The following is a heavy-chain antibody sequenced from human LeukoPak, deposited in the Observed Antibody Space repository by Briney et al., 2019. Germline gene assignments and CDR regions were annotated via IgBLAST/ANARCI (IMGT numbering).Heavy chain of an antibody. CDR3: ATATYSGSYRYFDY. Sequence: VASVKVSCKVSGYTLTELSMHWVRQAPGKGLEWMGGFDPEDGEAIYAQKFQGRVTMTEDTSTDTAYMELSSLRSEDTAVYYCATATYSGSYRYFDYWGQGTLVTVSS. CDR1: GYTLTELS. J-gene: IGHJ4*02. CDR2: FDPEDGEA. D-gene: IGHD1-26*01. V-gene: IGHV1-24*01.